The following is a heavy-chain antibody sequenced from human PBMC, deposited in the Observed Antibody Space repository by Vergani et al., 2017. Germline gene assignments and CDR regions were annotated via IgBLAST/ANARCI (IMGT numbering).Heavy chain of an antibody. J-gene: IGHJ1*01. Sequence: QVHLVESGGGVVQPGRSLRLPCVVSGFTSSYYGMHWVRQAPGKGLEWAAVISYDGTQKYYADSVKGRFTISRDNSKSTLYLQMNSLRTEDTAVYYCATKSCGTPGCQIGYFREWGQGTLVTVSS. D-gene: IGHD1-1*01. CDR1: GFTSSYYG. V-gene: IGHV3-30*03. CDR3: ATKSCGTPGCQIGYFRE. CDR2: ISYDGTQK.